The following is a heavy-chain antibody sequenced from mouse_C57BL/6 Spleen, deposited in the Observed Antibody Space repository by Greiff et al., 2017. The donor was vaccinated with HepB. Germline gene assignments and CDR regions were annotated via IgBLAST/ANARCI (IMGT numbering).Heavy chain of an antibody. V-gene: IGHV5-4*01. D-gene: IGHD4-1*02. J-gene: IGHJ2*01. Sequence: EVQLVESGGGLVKPGGSLKLSCAASGFTFSSYAMSWVRQTPEKRLEWVATISDGGSYTYYPDNVKGRFTISRDNAKNNLYLQMSHLKSEDTAMYYCARVFTQLGRGYYFDYWGQGTTLTVSS. CDR1: GFTFSSYA. CDR3: ARVFTQLGRGYYFDY. CDR2: ISDGGSYT.